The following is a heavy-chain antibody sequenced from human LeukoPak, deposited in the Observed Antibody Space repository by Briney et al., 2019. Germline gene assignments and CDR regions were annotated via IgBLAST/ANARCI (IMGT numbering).Heavy chain of an antibody. D-gene: IGHD3-10*01. CDR2: VDPEDGET. V-gene: IGHV1-69-2*01. J-gene: IGHJ6*03. CDR3: ATSAPGYYDSGLYYYMDV. Sequence: ASVKVSCKASGYTFIDYYMHRVQQAPGKGLEWMGRVDPEDGETIYAEKFQGRVTMTADTSMDTAYMEVSSLRSEDTAVYYCATSAPGYYDSGLYYYMDVWGKGTPVTVSS. CDR1: GYTFIDYY.